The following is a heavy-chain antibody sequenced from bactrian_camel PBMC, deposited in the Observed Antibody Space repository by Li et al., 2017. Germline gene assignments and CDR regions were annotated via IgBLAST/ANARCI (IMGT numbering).Heavy chain of an antibody. D-gene: IGHD2*01. CDR1: RPNHNNYY. CDR3: VADPSARGYCSGGYFDRDFGY. CDR2: FSDYGAT. Sequence: HVQLVESGGGSVQAGGSLTLSCVVLRPNHNNYYMAWFRQAQGKGREGVAEFSDYGATTYADSVKGRFTISKDTANDTLYLQMSNLKPEDTAMYYCVADPSARGYCSGGYFDRDFGYWGEGTQVTVS. V-gene: IGHV3S57*01. J-gene: IGHJ6*01.